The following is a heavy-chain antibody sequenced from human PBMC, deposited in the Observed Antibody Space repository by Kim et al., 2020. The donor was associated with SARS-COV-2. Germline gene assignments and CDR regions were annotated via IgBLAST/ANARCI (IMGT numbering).Heavy chain of an antibody. D-gene: IGHD3-22*01. CDR1: GGSVSSGSYY. CDR3: ARAVESYYYDSSGYYY. J-gene: IGHJ6*01. V-gene: IGHV4-61*01. Sequence: SETLSLTCTVSGGSVSSGSYYWSWIRQPPGKGLEWIGYIYYSGSTNYNPSLKSRVTISVDTSKNQFSLKLSSVTAADTAVYYCARAVESYYYDSSGYYY. CDR2: IYYSGST.